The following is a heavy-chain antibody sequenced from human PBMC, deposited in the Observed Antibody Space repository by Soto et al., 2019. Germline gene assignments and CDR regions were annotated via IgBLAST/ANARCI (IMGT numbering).Heavy chain of an antibody. CDR2: IYPGDSDT. CDR3: ARGPIWFGELLHTNWFDP. Sequence: PGESLKISGKGSGYSFTSYWIGWVRQMPGKGLEGMGIIYPGDSDTRYSPSFQAQVTISADKSISTAYLQWSSLKASDTAMYYCARGPIWFGELLHTNWFDPWGQGTTVTVSS. CDR1: GYSFTSYW. D-gene: IGHD3-10*01. V-gene: IGHV5-51*01. J-gene: IGHJ5*02.